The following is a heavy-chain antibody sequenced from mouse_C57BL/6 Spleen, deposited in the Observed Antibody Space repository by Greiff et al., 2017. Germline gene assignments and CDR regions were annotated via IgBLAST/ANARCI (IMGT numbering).Heavy chain of an antibody. CDR2: IYPGDGDT. V-gene: IGHV1-80*01. CDR1: GYAFSSYW. D-gene: IGHD1-1*01. J-gene: IGHJ4*01. CDR3: AGSITTVRGPYAMDY. Sequence: QVHVQQSGAELVKPGASVKISCKASGYAFSSYWMNWVKQRPGKGLEWIGQIYPGDGDTNYNGQFKGKATLTADKSSSTAYMQLSSLTSEDSAVYFCAGSITTVRGPYAMDYWGQGTSVTVSS.